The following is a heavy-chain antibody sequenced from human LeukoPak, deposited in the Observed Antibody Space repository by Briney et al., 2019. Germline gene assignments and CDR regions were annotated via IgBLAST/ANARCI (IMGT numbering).Heavy chain of an antibody. J-gene: IGHJ4*02. V-gene: IGHV3-53*01. CDR3: ARIGNPATGDY. CDR1: EFSVGSNY. D-gene: IGHD7-27*01. CDR2: IYSGGYT. Sequence: GGSLRLSCAASEFSVGSNYMTWVRQAPGKGLEWVSVIYSGGYTYYADSVKGRFTISRDNSKNTLYLQMNSLRAEDTALYYCARIGNPATGDYWGQGTLVTVSS.